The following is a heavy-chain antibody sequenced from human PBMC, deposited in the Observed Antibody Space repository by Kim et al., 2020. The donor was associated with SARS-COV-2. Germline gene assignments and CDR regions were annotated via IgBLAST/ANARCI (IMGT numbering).Heavy chain of an antibody. D-gene: IGHD2-21*02. CDR3: AKDKGGDYSLGY. J-gene: IGHJ4*02. V-gene: IGHV3-30*18. Sequence: GGSLRLSCAASGFTFSSYGMHWVRQAPGKGLEWVAVISYDGSNKYYADSVKGRFTISRDNSKNTLYLQMNSLRAEDTAVYYCAKDKGGDYSLGYWGQGTLVTVSS. CDR1: GFTFSSYG. CDR2: ISYDGSNK.